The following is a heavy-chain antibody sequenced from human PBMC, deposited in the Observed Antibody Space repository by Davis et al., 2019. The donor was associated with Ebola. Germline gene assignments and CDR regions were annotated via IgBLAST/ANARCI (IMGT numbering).Heavy chain of an antibody. D-gene: IGHD4-17*01. CDR1: GFTFSSYW. V-gene: IGHV3-74*01. J-gene: IGHJ6*02. Sequence: HTGGSLRLSCAASGFTFSSYWMHWVRQAPGKGLVWVSRINSDGSSTSYADSVKGRFTISRDNAKKTLYLQMNSLRAEDTAVYYCAREEGAVTRYYYYYYGMDVWGQGTTVTVSS. CDR2: INSDGSST. CDR3: AREEGAVTRYYYYYYGMDV.